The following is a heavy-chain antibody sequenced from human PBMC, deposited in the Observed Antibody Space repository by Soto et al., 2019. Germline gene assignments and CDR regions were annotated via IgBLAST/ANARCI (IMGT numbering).Heavy chain of an antibody. Sequence: QVTLKESGPVLVKPTETLTLTCTVSGFSLSNARMGVSWIRQPPGKALEWLAHIFSNDEKSYSTSLKSRLTISKDTAKSHVVLTMTNMDPVDTATYYCARRIAAAGHNWFDPWGQGTVVTVSS. CDR1: GFSLSNARMG. V-gene: IGHV2-26*01. D-gene: IGHD6-13*01. CDR2: IFSNDEK. J-gene: IGHJ5*02. CDR3: ARRIAAAGHNWFDP.